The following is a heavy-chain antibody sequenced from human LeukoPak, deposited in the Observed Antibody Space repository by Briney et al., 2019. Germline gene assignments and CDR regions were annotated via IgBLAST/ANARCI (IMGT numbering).Heavy chain of an antibody. CDR3: ATEWFTGTFLHYIY. D-gene: IGHD1-26*01. Sequence: GGSLRLSCAASGFTVSSNYMSWVRQAPGKGLEWVSVIYSGGSTYYADSVKGRFTISRDNSKNTLYLQMNSLRAEDTAVYYCATEWFTGTFLHYIYWGQGTLVTVSS. V-gene: IGHV3-53*01. CDR2: IYSGGST. J-gene: IGHJ4*02. CDR1: GFTVSSNY.